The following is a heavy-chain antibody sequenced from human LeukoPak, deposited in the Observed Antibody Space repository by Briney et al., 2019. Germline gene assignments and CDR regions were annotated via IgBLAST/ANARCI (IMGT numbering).Heavy chain of an antibody. D-gene: IGHD6-19*01. CDR1: GYTLTELP. CDR3: ATLHPVAGTDYYYYYGMDV. J-gene: IGHJ6*04. V-gene: IGHV1-24*01. CDR2: FDPEDGET. Sequence: ASVKVSCKVSGYTLTELPMHWVRQAPGKGLEWMGGFDPEDGETIYAQKFQGRVTMTEDTSTDTAYMELSSLRSEDTAVYYCATLHPVAGTDYYYYYGMDVWGKGTTVTVSS.